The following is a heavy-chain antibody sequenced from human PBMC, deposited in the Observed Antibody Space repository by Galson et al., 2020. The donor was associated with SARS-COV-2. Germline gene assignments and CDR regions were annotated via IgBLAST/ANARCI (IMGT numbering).Heavy chain of an antibody. CDR1: GFTFSSYA. CDR2: IRDSGGST. CDR3: AKNWGSIAVAGTIDAFDI. V-gene: IGHV3-23*01. J-gene: IGHJ3*02. D-gene: IGHD6-19*01. Sequence: GESLKISCAASGFTFSSYAMNWVRQAPGKGLEWVSVIRDSGGSTYYADSVKGRFTNSRDNSKNTLYLQMYSLRAEDTAVYYCAKNWGSIAVAGTIDAFDIWGQGTMVTVSS.